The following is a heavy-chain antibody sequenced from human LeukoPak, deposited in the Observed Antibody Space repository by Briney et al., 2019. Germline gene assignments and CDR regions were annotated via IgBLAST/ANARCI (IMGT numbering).Heavy chain of an antibody. CDR1: GLTFNTYW. J-gene: IGHJ3*02. D-gene: IGHD1-1*01. CDR2: VSSSSTNK. V-gene: IGHV3-21*01. CDR3: SRENFMATSGTTFDI. Sequence: PGGSLRLSCAAYGLTFNTYWLNWVRQAPGEGLEWVSSVSSSSTNKFYADSAQGRFTIFTVDAKNSLYLLMNSLRAADTAVYYCSRENFMATSGTTFDIWGQGKMVSVSS.